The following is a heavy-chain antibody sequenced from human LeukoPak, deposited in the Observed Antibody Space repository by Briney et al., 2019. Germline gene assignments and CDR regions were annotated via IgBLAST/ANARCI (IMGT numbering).Heavy chain of an antibody. CDR1: GFSFNSYA. D-gene: IGHD2-2*01. Sequence: GGSLRLSCTASGFSFNSYAMHWVRQAPGEGLEWVAGISYDGSDKFHADSVKGRFTISRDNSKNTLYLQMNSLRAEDTAVYYCARERSRLDIVVVPAAPDYWGQGTLVTVSS. V-gene: IGHV3-30-3*01. CDR2: ISYDGSDK. J-gene: IGHJ4*02. CDR3: ARERSRLDIVVVPAAPDY.